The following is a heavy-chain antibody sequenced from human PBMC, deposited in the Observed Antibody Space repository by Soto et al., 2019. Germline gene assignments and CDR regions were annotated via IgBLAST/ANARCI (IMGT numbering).Heavy chain of an antibody. V-gene: IGHV4-59*01. CDR1: GGSISSYY. CDR2: IYYSGST. D-gene: IGHD2-8*01. J-gene: IGHJ5*02. CDR3: ARGMLGGWFDP. Sequence: PSETLSLTPTVSGGSISSYYWSWIRQPPGKGLEWIGYIYYSGSTNYNPSLKSRVTISVDTSKNQFSLKLSSVTAADTAVYYCARGMLGGWFDPWGRGTLVTVSS.